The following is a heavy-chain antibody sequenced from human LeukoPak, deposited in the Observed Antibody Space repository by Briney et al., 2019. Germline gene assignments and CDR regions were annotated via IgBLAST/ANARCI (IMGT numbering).Heavy chain of an antibody. J-gene: IGHJ4*02. CDR1: GFTFSHAW. D-gene: IGHD2-15*01. V-gene: IGHV3-15*01. CDR3: TTIRSHICYSFDF. CDR2: IKSNIEGGTT. Sequence: PGGSLRLSCEASGFTFSHAWMTWVRQAPGKGLEWVGRIKSNIEGGTTDFAAPVKGRFTISRDDSKNTLSLQMDSLKTEDTAVYYCTTIRSHICYSFDFWGQGTPVTVSS.